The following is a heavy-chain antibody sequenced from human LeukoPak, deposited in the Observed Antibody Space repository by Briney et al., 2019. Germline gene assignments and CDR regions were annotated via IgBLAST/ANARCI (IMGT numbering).Heavy chain of an antibody. CDR3: AKDRDCSSSSCYFFDY. V-gene: IGHV3-23*01. D-gene: IGHD2-2*01. CDR1: GFTFSSYA. Sequence: PGGSLRLSCAASGFTFSSYAMSWVRQAPGKGLEWVSLISGSGTSTYYADSVKGRFTLSRDNSKNTLYLQMNSLRAEDTAVYYCAKDRDCSSSSCYFFDYWGQGTLVTVSS. CDR2: ISGSGTST. J-gene: IGHJ4*02.